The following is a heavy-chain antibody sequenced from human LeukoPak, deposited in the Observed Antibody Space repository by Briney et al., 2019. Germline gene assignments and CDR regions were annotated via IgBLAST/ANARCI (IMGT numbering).Heavy chain of an antibody. V-gene: IGHV4-59*01. CDR2: IYYSGST. CDR1: GGSISGWY. J-gene: IGHJ6*03. CDR3: ARGGLEPPYYYYMDV. D-gene: IGHD1-14*01. Sequence: SETLSLTCTVSGGSISGWYWSWIRQPPGKGLEWIGYIYYSGSTNYNPSLKSRVTISIDTSKNQFSLKLSSVTAADTAVYYCARGGLEPPYYYYMDVWGKGTTVTVSS.